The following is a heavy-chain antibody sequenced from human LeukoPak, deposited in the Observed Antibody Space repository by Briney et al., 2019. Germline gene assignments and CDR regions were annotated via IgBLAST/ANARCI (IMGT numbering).Heavy chain of an antibody. J-gene: IGHJ4*02. CDR3: ARDGSTGWHYFEY. V-gene: IGHV3-66*01. CDR2: IYSGGST. CDR1: GFTVSTNY. D-gene: IGHD6-19*01. Sequence: PGGSLRLSCAASGFTVSTNYMNWVRQAPGRGLEWVSVIYSGGSTYYVDSVKGRFTISRDNSKNTLHLLMNSLRAEDTAVYFCARDGSTGWHYFEYWGQGTLVTVSS.